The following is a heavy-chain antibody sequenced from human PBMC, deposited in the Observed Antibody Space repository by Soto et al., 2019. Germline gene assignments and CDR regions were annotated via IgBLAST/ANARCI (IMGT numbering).Heavy chain of an antibody. D-gene: IGHD2-15*01. J-gene: IGHJ6*03. V-gene: IGHV1-58*02. CDR1: GFTFTSSA. CDR3: AADVGASSSCSGGSCYSFYYYYYMDV. Sequence: SVKVSCKASGFTFTSSAMQWVRQARGQRLEWIGWIVVGSGNTNYAQKFQERVTITRDMSTSTAYMELSSLRSEDTAVYYCAADVGASSSCSGGSCYSFYYYYYMDVWGKGTTVTVSS. CDR2: IVVGSGNT.